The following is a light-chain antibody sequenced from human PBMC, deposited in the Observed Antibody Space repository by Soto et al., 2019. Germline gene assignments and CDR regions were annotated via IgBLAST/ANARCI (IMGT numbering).Light chain of an antibody. CDR3: CSYAGSVV. J-gene: IGLJ2*01. CDR2: EGS. V-gene: IGLV2-23*01. CDR1: SSDVGSYNL. Sequence: QSVLTQPASVSGSPGQSITISCTGTSSDVGSYNLVSWYQQHPGKAPKLMIYEGSKRPSGVSNRFSGSKSGNTASLTISGLQAEDEADYYCCSYAGSVVFGGGTKSPS.